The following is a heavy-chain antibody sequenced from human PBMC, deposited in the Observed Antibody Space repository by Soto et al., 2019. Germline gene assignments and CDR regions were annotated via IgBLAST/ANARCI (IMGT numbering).Heavy chain of an antibody. CDR3: ARILFGRSVAGGYFYMDV. V-gene: IGHV2-26*01. D-gene: IGHD6-19*01. Sequence: HVTLKESGPVLVKPTETLTLTCTVSGFSLSNGKVGVSWIRQPPGKALECLQHIFSNDEKSYRTSLKSSLTISEDTSKSQVVLTMTNVDPVDTATYYCARILFGRSVAGGYFYMDVWGKGTTVTVSS. CDR1: GFSLSNGKVG. CDR2: IFSNDEK. J-gene: IGHJ6*03.